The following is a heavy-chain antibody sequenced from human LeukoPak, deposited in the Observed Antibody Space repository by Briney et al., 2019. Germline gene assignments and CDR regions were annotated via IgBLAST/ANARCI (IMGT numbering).Heavy chain of an antibody. CDR2: IYYSGST. V-gene: IGHV4-59*01. CDR3: ARRGPYDSSGYHVAFDI. Sequence: PSETLSLTCTVSGGSISSYYWRWIREPPGKGLEWSGYIYYSGSTNYNPSLKSRVTISVDTSKNQFSLKLSSVTAADTAVYYCARRGPYDSSGYHVAFDIWGQGTMVTVSS. J-gene: IGHJ3*02. CDR1: GGSISSYY. D-gene: IGHD3-22*01.